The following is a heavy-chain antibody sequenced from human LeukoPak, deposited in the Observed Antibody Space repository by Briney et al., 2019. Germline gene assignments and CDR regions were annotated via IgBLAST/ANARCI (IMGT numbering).Heavy chain of an antibody. D-gene: IGHD2-2*01. J-gene: IGHJ3*02. CDR2: ISAYNGNT. CDR1: GYTFTSYG. Sequence: ASVKVSCKASGYTFTSYGISWVRQAPGQGLEWMGWISAYNGNTNYAQKLQGRVTMTTDTSTSTAYMELRSLRSDDTAVYYCARAYCSSTSCYYDALDIWGQGTMVTVSS. V-gene: IGHV1-18*01. CDR3: ARAYCSSTSCYYDALDI.